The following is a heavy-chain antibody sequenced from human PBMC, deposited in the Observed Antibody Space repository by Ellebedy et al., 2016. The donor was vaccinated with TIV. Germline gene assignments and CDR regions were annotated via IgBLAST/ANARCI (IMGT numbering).Heavy chain of an antibody. V-gene: IGHV3-9*01. D-gene: IGHD6-6*01. J-gene: IGHJ4*02. Sequence: SLKISCAASGFTFDEYAMHWVRQVPGKGLEWVSGISWNGGTIGYADSAKGRFTISRDNAQNSVSLQMDRLRVEDTAFYFCAKDLNSRAARHEFDYWGQGILVTVSS. CDR3: AKDLNSRAARHEFDY. CDR2: ISWNGGTI. CDR1: GFTFDEYA.